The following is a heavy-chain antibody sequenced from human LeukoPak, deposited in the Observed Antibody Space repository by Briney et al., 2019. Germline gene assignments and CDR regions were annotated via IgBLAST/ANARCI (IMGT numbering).Heavy chain of an antibody. CDR2: IIPSDGST. Sequence: ASVKVSCKASGYSFTRYFIHWVRQAPGQGLEWMGIIIPSDGSTSYAQKFQGRVTMTRDTSTSTVYMELSSLRSEDTAVYYCARGKVVTMVRGVVITYFDYWGQGTLVTVSS. V-gene: IGHV1-46*01. J-gene: IGHJ4*02. CDR1: GYSFTRYF. D-gene: IGHD3-10*01. CDR3: ARGKVVTMVRGVVITYFDY.